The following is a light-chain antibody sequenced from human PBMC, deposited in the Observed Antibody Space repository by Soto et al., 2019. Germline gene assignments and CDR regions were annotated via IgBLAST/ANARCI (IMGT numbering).Light chain of an antibody. Sequence: QSALTQPPSASGSPGQPVSSSCTGTSSDVGGYNRVSWYQHHPGKAPKLIIYEVFKRPSGVPDRFSGSKSGNTASLTVSGLQAEDEADYYCNSYAGNSWVFGGGTKVTVL. V-gene: IGLV2-8*01. CDR2: EVF. CDR1: SSDVGGYNR. J-gene: IGLJ3*02. CDR3: NSYAGNSWV.